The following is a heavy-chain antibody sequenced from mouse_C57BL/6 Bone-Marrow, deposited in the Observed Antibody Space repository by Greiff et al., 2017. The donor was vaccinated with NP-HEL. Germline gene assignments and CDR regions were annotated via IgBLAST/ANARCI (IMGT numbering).Heavy chain of an antibody. Sequence: EVQLVESGPGMVKPSQSLSLTCTVTGYSITSGYDWHWIRHFPGNKLEWMGYISYSGSTNYNPSLKSRISITHDTSKNHFFLKLNSVTTEDTATYYCARALNYYGSSGDYWGQGTSVTVSS. V-gene: IGHV3-1*01. CDR1: GYSITSGYD. D-gene: IGHD1-1*01. J-gene: IGHJ4*01. CDR3: ARALNYYGSSGDY. CDR2: ISYSGST.